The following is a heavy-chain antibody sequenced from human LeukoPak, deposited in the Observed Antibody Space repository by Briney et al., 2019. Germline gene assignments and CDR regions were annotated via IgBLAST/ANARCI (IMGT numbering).Heavy chain of an antibody. J-gene: IGHJ4*02. CDR1: GSSISTSNYY. CDR2: IFYSGST. D-gene: IGHD5-24*01. V-gene: IGHV4-39*07. CDR3: ARDRDGFDY. Sequence: SETLSLTCTVSGSSISTSNYYWGWIRQPPGKGLEWIGNIFYSGSTYYSPSLRSRVTISLDTSRNQFSLKLSSVTAADTAVYYCARDRDGFDYWGQGTLVTVSS.